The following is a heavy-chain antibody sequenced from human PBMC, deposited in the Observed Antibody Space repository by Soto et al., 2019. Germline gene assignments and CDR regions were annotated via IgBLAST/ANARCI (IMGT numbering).Heavy chain of an antibody. Sequence: QVQLQESGPGLVKPSQTLSLTCTVSGGSISSADYYWSWIRQPPGKGLEWIGYFHSSGATYKDPSLKGRVTISVDTSKNQISLKLDSVTADDTAVYYCASIWFGDFDYWGHGTLVTVSS. CDR1: GGSISSADYY. J-gene: IGHJ4*01. CDR3: ASIWFGDFDY. D-gene: IGHD3-10*01. V-gene: IGHV4-30-4*01. CDR2: FHSSGAT.